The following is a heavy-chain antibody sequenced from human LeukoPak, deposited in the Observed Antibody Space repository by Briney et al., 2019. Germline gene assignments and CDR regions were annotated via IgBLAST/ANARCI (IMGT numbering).Heavy chain of an antibody. V-gene: IGHV4-34*01. J-gene: IGHJ4*02. Sequence: SETLSLTCAVYGGSFSSYYWSWIRQPPGKGLEWIGEINHSGSTNYNPSLKSRVTISVDTSKNQFSLKLSSVTAADTAVYYCASNIAVASNFDYWGQGALVTVSS. CDR3: ASNIAVASNFDY. CDR1: GGSFSSYY. CDR2: INHSGST. D-gene: IGHD6-19*01.